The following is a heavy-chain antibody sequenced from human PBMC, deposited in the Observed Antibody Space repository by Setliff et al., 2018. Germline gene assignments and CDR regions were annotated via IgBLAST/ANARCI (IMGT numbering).Heavy chain of an antibody. V-gene: IGHV5-51*01. CDR3: ARSPLDDAFDI. J-gene: IGHJ3*02. CDR1: GYSFTTYW. CDR2: IYPADSDP. Sequence: GESLKISCKGSGYSFTTYWIGWVRQMPGKGLEWMGIIYPADSDPKYSPSFQGQVTISVDKSISTVYLHWSSLKASDTAMYYCARSPLDDAFDIWGQGTMVTVSS.